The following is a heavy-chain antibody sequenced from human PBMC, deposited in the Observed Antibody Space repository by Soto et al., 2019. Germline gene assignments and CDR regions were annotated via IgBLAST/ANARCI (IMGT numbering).Heavy chain of an antibody. J-gene: IGHJ6*02. CDR1: GFTFSSYG. V-gene: IGHV3-30*18. Sequence: GGSLRLSCAASGFTFSSYGMHWVRQAPGKGLERVALMSFDGSNKYYADSVRGRFTISSDNSKSTLYLQMDILRPEDTAVYYCAKEFGWELQLSHPYYNSGMDVWGQGTTVTVSS. CDR2: MSFDGSNK. CDR3: AKEFGWELQLSHPYYNSGMDV. D-gene: IGHD1-1*01.